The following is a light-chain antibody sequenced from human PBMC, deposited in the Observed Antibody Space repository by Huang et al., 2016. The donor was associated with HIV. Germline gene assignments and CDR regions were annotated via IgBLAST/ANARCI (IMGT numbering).Light chain of an antibody. CDR1: QSMSDY. J-gene: IGKJ1*01. CDR2: DAS. Sequence: EIVLTQSPATLSLSPGDTATLSCRASQSMSDYFALYQQKPGQAPRLLIFDASNRATGIPPRFSGSGSGTDFTLTISSLEPDDFAVYYCQHRGTFGQGTKVEVK. CDR3: QHRGT. V-gene: IGKV3-11*01.